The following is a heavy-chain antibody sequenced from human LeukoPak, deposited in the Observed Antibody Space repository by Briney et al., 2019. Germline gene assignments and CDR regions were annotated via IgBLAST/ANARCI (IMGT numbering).Heavy chain of an antibody. D-gene: IGHD3-22*01. J-gene: IGHJ3*01. CDR2: IYYSVNT. Sequence: PSETLSLTCTVSGGSISSYYWSWIRQPPGKGLEWFGYIYYSVNTNYNPSLKSRVTISVDTSKNQFSLRLSSVTAADTAVYYCAKSTYYYDTFVNAFDFWGQGTVVTVSS. V-gene: IGHV4-59*12. CDR1: GGSISSYY. CDR3: AKSTYYYDTFVNAFDF.